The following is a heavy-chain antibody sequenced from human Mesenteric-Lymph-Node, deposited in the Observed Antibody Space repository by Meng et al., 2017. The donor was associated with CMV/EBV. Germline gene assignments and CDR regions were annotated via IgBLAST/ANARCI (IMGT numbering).Heavy chain of an antibody. CDR2: ISGSGGST. CDR1: GFTFSSYA. Sequence: GGSLRLSCAASGFTFSSYAMSWVRQAPGKGLEWVSAISGSGGSTYYADSVKGRFTISRDNSKNTLYLQMNSLRAEDTAVYYCARDPLGYCSSTSCRGHYYYGMDVWGQGTTVTVSS. J-gene: IGHJ6*02. CDR3: ARDPLGYCSSTSCRGHYYYGMDV. D-gene: IGHD2-2*03. V-gene: IGHV3-23*01.